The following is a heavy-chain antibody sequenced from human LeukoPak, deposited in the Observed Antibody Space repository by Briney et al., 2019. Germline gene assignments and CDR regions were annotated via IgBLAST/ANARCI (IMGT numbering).Heavy chain of an antibody. D-gene: IGHD3-10*01. CDR1: GDSISSGDYY. V-gene: IGHV4-61*10. CDR3: ARASFMVRGVDYYYYMDV. J-gene: IGHJ6*03. Sequence: SETLSLTCTVSGDSISSGDYYWSWIRQPAGKGLEWIGSIYHSGSTYYNPSLNSPVTISVDTSKNQFSLKLSSVTAADTAVYYCARASFMVRGVDYYYYMDVWGKGTTVTISS. CDR2: IYHSGST.